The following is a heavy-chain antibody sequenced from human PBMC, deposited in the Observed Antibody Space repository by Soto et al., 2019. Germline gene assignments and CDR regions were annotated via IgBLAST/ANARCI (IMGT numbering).Heavy chain of an antibody. CDR3: VRGPRPSSVGTGAF. V-gene: IGHV3-74*01. J-gene: IGHJ4*02. Sequence: EVPLVESGGGLVQPGGSLRLSCAASGFVFSMYWMHWVRQAPVKGLEWVSRIRDDGSTIHYADSVKGRFSISRDNAQNILVLEVTALRDDDTAVYYCVRGPRPSSVGTGAFWGQGSPVTVSS. CDR2: IRDDGSTI. D-gene: IGHD3-10*01. CDR1: GFVFSMYW.